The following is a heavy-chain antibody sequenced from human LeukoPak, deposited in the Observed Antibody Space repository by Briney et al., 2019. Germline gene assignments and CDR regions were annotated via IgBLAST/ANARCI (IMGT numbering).Heavy chain of an antibody. J-gene: IGHJ3*02. CDR1: GDSISSYY. D-gene: IGHD3-10*01. CDR2: IYYGGNT. Sequence: SETLSLTCSVSGDSISSYYWSWMRQSPGKGLEWIGYIYYGGNTRYYHSLKNRVTILAETSKNSLFFKSVTAADTAADYCSRGRVYFYGSGSRYLKDAFDMLGPGTMVTAPS. V-gene: IGHV4-59*01. CDR3: SRGRVYFYGSGSRYLKDAFDM.